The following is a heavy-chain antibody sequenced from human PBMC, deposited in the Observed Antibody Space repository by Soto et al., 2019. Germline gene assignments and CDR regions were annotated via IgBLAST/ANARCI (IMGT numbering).Heavy chain of an antibody. D-gene: IGHD5-18*01. J-gene: IGHJ4*02. V-gene: IGHV1-46*01. CDR1: GYTFTSYY. CDR3: ARVDTTMGAFDH. CDR2: INPSGGST. Sequence: ASVKVSCKAFGYTFTSYYMHWVRQVPGQGLEWIGIINPSGGSTTYAQKFQGRVTTTRDTSTSTVYMELSSLRSEDTAVYYCARVDTTMGAFDHWGQGTLVTVSS.